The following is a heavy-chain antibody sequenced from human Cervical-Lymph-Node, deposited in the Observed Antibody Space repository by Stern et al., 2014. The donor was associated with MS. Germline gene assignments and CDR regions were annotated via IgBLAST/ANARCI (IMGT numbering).Heavy chain of an antibody. CDR2: INTNTGNS. Sequence: QVQLVQSGSELKEPGASVKVSCKASGYTLTNYPMNLVRQAPGQGLEWMGWINTNTGNSTYAQGFTGRFVFALDTSVITAYLHISSLKAEDTAVYYCARDFVDTAMITRSDYLDSCGQGTLVTVSS. CDR3: ARDFVDTAMITRSDYLDS. CDR1: GYTLTNYP. D-gene: IGHD5-18*01. V-gene: IGHV7-4-1*02. J-gene: IGHJ4*02.